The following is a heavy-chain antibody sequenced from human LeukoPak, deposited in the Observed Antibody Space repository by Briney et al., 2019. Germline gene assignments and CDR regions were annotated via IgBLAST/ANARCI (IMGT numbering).Heavy chain of an antibody. CDR3: ARGVWFGESTDAFDI. J-gene: IGHJ3*02. D-gene: IGHD3-10*01. Sequence: GSSVKVSCKASGGTFSSYAISWVRQAPGQRLEWMGWINAGNGNTKYSQKFQGRVTITRDTSASTAYMELSSLRSEDTAVYYCARGVWFGESTDAFDIWGQGTMVTVSS. CDR1: GGTFSSYA. V-gene: IGHV1-3*01. CDR2: INAGNGNT.